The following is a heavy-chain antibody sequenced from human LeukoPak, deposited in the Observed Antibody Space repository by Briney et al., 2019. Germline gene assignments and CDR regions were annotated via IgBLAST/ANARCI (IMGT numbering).Heavy chain of an antibody. CDR2: IYYSGST. CDR1: GGSISSYY. J-gene: IGHJ3*02. CDR3: ARPVAVAGTRDFDAFGI. Sequence: SETLSLTCTVSGGSISSYYWSWIRQPPGKGLEWIGYIYYSGSTNYNPSLKSRVTISVDTSKNQFSLKLSSVTAADTAVYYCARPVAVAGTRDFDAFGIWGQGTMVTVSS. D-gene: IGHD6-19*01. V-gene: IGHV4-59*01.